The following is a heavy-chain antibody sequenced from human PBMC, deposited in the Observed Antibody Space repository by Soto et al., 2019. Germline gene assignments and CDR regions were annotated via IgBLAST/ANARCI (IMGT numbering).Heavy chain of an antibody. CDR2: IYYSGST. V-gene: IGHV4-39*01. D-gene: IGHD3-10*01. J-gene: IGHJ6*02. CDR1: GGSVSSTSYY. Sequence: SETLSLTCTVSGGSVSSTSYYWGWIRQPPGKGLEWIGSIYYSGSTYYNPSLKSRVTISVDTSKNQFSLKLSCVTAADTAVYYCASGITMVRGVIIISDYYYGMDVWGQGTTVTVSS. CDR3: ASGITMVRGVIIISDYYYGMDV.